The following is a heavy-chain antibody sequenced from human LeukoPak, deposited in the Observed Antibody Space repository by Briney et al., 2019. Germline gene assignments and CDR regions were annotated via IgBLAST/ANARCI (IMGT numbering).Heavy chain of an antibody. CDR2: IYPGDSES. CDR3: ARGAYYYYDMDV. V-gene: IGHV5-51*01. Sequence: GESLKISCKGSGYSFSSYWIGWVRQMPGKGLEWMGIIYPGDSESRYSPSFQGQVSISVDKSISTAYLRWSSLKASDTAMYFCARGAYYYYDMDVWGQGTTVTVSS. CDR1: GYSFSSYW. J-gene: IGHJ6*02.